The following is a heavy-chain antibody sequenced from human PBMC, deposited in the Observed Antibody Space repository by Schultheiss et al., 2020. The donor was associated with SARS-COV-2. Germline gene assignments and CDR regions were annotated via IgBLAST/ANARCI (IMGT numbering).Heavy chain of an antibody. CDR3: ARDGIRTAPGNWFDP. V-gene: IGHV3-11*05. CDR1: GFTFSDYY. D-gene: IGHD2-21*02. J-gene: IGHJ5*02. Sequence: GGSLRLSFAASGFTFSDYYMSWIRQIPGKGLEWISYINGASSHTDYADSVKGRFTISRDNAKKSLYLEMNSLRAEDTAVYYCARDGIRTAPGNWFDPWGQGILGTVSS. CDR2: INGASSHT.